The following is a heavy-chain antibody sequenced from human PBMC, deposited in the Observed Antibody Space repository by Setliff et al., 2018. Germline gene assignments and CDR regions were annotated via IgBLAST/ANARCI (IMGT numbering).Heavy chain of an antibody. CDR3: ARGRIFTFGGVIVHMDV. J-gene: IGHJ6*03. V-gene: IGHV1-18*01. Sequence: ASVKVSCKTSGYNFITLGINWVRQAPGQGLEWVGWISPYSGKTDYAQKFQGRVIMTIDSSTTTAYMELKTLRSDDTAVYYCARGRIFTFGGVIVHMDVWGKGTTVTVSS. CDR1: GYNFITLG. D-gene: IGHD3-16*02. CDR2: ISPYSGKT.